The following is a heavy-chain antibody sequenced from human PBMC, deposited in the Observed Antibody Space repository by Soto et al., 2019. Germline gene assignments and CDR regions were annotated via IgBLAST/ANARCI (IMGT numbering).Heavy chain of an antibody. D-gene: IGHD3-9*01. CDR2: ISSDGDLR. CDR1: GFTFNNFA. V-gene: IGHV3-23*01. J-gene: IGHJ4*02. CDR3: AKVRQRFLDILTGATNFDS. Sequence: EVHLLGSGGDLVKPEGSLRLSCEVSGFTFNNFAMSWVRQSPGKGLEWVSTISSDGDLRHYAESVKGRFTISRDNSKSSLFLQMNSLRAEDTALYFCAKVRQRFLDILTGATNFDSRGQGTLVTVSS.